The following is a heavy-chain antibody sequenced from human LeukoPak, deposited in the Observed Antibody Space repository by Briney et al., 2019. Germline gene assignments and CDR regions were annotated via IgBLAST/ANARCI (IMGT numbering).Heavy chain of an antibody. CDR1: GYTFTHYW. D-gene: IGHD3-22*01. CDR3: ATYSYTGGYSAFDI. CDR2: IYTGGSNT. V-gene: IGHV5-51*01. Sequence: GGALKISCKASGYTFTHYWIGWGRQMPGKGVEWRGIIYTGGSNTQYTPSCRDQVTRSADKSIATAYLQWSSLKASDTAMYYCATYSYTGGYSAFDIWGQGTMVTVSS. J-gene: IGHJ3*02.